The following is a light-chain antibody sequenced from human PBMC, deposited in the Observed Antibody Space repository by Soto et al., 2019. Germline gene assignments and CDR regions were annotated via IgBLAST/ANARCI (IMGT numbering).Light chain of an antibody. CDR2: EGS. CDR1: NNDVGGYKL. CDR3: WSYAGNTIFV. J-gene: IGLJ2*01. Sequence: QSVRTKPPYVAGSPGQSITISGTGTNNDVGGYKLGSWYQQHPGKVPKVVIYEGSKRPSGVSNRFSGSKSGNTASLTISGLQAEDEAYYYCWSYAGNTIFVFGGGTK. V-gene: IGLV2-23*03.